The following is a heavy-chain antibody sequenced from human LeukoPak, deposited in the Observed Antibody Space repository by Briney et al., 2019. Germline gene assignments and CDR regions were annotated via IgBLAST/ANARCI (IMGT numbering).Heavy chain of an antibody. CDR2: ISGSGGST. J-gene: IGHJ4*02. CDR1: GFTFSSYA. Sequence: GGSLRLSCAASGFTFSSYAMSWVRQAPGKGLEWVSAISGSGGSTYYADSVKGRFTISRDNSKNTLYLQMNSLRAEDTAVYYCARDSRKFLYGIDYWGQGTLVTVSS. D-gene: IGHD3-10*01. V-gene: IGHV3-23*01. CDR3: ARDSRKFLYGIDY.